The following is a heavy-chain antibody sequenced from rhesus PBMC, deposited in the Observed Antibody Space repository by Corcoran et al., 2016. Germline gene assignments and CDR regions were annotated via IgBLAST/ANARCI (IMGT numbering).Heavy chain of an antibody. V-gene: IGHV4-127*01. CDR1: GYSISSGYG. D-gene: IGHD3-9*01. CDR2: VGGSSGST. J-gene: IGHJ4*01. Sequence: QVQLQESGPGLVKPSETLSLTCAVSGYSISSGYGWSWIRQPPGKGLEWIGYVGGSSGSTNYNPSLKSRVTISKDTSKNQFSLKLSSVTAADTAVYYCARGPDYEDDYDPFDYWGQGVLVTVSS. CDR3: ARGPDYEDDYDPFDY.